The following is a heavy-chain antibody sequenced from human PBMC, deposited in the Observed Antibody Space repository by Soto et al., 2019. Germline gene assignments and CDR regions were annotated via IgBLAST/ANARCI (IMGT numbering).Heavy chain of an antibody. J-gene: IGHJ4*02. Sequence: GGSLRLSCAASGFTVSSNYMSWVRQAPGKGLEWVSVIYSGGSTYYADSVKGRFTISRDNSKNTLYLQMNSLRAEDTAVYYCARAFGTGYFPQRFFDYWGQGTLVTSPQ. V-gene: IGHV3-53*01. D-gene: IGHD3-9*01. CDR3: ARAFGTGYFPQRFFDY. CDR1: GFTVSSNY. CDR2: IYSGGST.